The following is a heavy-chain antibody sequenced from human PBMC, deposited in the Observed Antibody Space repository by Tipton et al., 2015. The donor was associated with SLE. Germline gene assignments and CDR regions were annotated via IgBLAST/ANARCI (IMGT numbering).Heavy chain of an antibody. CDR2: ISSNGGST. CDR1: GFTFSSYA. Sequence: SLRLSCSASGFTFSSYAMHWVRQAPGKGLEYVSAISSNGGSTYYADSVKGRFTISRDNSKNTLYLQMNSLRAEDTAVYYCARGGLDIVATSHFDYWGQGTLVTVSS. V-gene: IGHV3-64*04. J-gene: IGHJ4*02. D-gene: IGHD5-12*01. CDR3: ARGGLDIVATSHFDY.